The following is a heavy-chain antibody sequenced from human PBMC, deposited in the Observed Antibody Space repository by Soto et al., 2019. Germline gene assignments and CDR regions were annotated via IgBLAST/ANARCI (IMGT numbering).Heavy chain of an antibody. J-gene: IGHJ4*02. Sequence: VGSLRLSCAASGFTFSSYAMRWVRQAPVKGLEWVSAISGSGGSTYYADSVKGRFTISRDNSKNTLYLQMNSLRAEDTAVYYCARRGSGSYYDYWGQGTLVTVSS. D-gene: IGHD1-26*01. CDR2: ISGSGGST. CDR1: GFTFSSYA. V-gene: IGHV3-23*01. CDR3: ARRGSGSYYDY.